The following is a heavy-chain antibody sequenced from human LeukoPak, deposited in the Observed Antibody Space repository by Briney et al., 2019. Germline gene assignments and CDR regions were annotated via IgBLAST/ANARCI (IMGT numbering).Heavy chain of an antibody. D-gene: IGHD6-19*01. CDR2: IGIRGDT. V-gene: IGHV3-13*01. Sequence: GGPLRLFCGASGFTYIDYHMQWVPHAMGKGLEWVSAIGIRGDTHYSGSVKGRFTISRENAESSVYLQMNSLGAEDTAVYYCARGGIQVSGIDEFDYWGQGTLVSVCS. CDR3: ARGGIQVSGIDEFDY. CDR1: GFTYIDYH. J-gene: IGHJ4*02.